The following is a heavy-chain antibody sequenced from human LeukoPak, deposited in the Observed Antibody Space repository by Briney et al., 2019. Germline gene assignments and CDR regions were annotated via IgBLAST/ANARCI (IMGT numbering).Heavy chain of an antibody. CDR1: GFTFTRSA. CDR2: IVVGSGST. J-gene: IGHJ4*02. Sequence: SVKVSCKTSGFTFTRSAMQWVRQARGQRLEWIGWIVVGSGSTDYAQKFQERVTITRDMSTSTAYMELSSLTSEDTAVYYCAADNDYSVQQWLPRGAYWGQGTLVTVSS. D-gene: IGHD4-11*01. V-gene: IGHV1-58*02. CDR3: AADNDYSVQQWLPRGAY.